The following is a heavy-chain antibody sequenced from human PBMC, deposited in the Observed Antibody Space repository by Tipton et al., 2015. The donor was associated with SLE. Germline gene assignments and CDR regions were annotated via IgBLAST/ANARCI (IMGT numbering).Heavy chain of an antibody. CDR3: ARAPSSGFYSDY. CDR2: IYYSGST. V-gene: IGHV4-59*07. D-gene: IGHD6-25*01. Sequence: TLSLTCTVSGGSIGSYYWXXXRQPPGKGLEWIGYIYYSGSTNYNPPLKSRVTISVDTSKNQFSLKLSSVTAADTAVYYCARAPSSGFYSDYWGQGTLXXXSS. CDR1: GGSIGSYY. J-gene: IGHJ4*02.